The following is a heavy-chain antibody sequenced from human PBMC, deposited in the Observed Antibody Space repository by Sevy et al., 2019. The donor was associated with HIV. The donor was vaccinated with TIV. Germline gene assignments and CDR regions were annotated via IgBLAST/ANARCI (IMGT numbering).Heavy chain of an antibody. Sequence: GGSLRLSCAASGFAFYEYSMSWIRQAPEKGLEWVATLSFGCGKINYADSVKGRFTISRDNSKNSFYLQMDNLRVEDTALYYCAGEGCSRPHDYWGQGTRVTVSS. D-gene: IGHD2-8*01. CDR1: GFAFYEYS. V-gene: IGHV3-23*01. CDR3: AGEGCSRPHDY. CDR2: LSFGCGKI. J-gene: IGHJ4*02.